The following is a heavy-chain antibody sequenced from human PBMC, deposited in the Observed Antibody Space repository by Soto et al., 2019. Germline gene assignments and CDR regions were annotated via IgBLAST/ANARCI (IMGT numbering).Heavy chain of an antibody. Sequence: PSETLCLTCTVSGGSISSYYWSGIRQPPGEGLEWIGYIYYSGSTNYNPSLKSRVTISVDTSKNQFSLKLSSVTAADTAVYYCARIDNNWNDKWFDPWGQGTLVTVSS. CDR2: IYYSGST. V-gene: IGHV4-59*01. D-gene: IGHD1-20*01. J-gene: IGHJ5*02. CDR1: GGSISSYY. CDR3: ARIDNNWNDKWFDP.